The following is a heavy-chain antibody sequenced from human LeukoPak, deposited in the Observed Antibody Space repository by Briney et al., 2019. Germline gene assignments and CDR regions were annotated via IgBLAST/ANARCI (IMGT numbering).Heavy chain of an antibody. J-gene: IGHJ4*02. V-gene: IGHV3-23*01. D-gene: IGHD3-22*01. CDR2: MSGSGDNT. Sequence: GGSLRLSCAASGFTFSSYAMSWVRQAPGKGLEWVSGMSGSGDNTYYADSVKGRFTISRDNSKNTLYVQVNSLGTEDTAAYYCAKGSYYDSSGSFYFDYWGQGTLVTVSS. CDR1: GFTFSSYA. CDR3: AKGSYYDSSGSFYFDY.